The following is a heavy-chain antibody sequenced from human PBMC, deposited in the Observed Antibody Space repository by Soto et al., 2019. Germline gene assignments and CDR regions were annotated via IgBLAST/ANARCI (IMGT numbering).Heavy chain of an antibody. CDR1: GSSISSINHHFRNHY. J-gene: IGHJ6*02. V-gene: IGHV4-59*08. CDR2: ISNIGFT. D-gene: IGHD3-10*01. CDR3: TTQGFGGLHGLVDV. Sequence: SETLSLTCTVSGSSISSINHHFRNHYCSWIQKSPGKGLECIGYISNIGFTRYNPSLKSRVSISVDTSKNQFSLKLTSVTAADTAVYYCTTQGFGGLHGLVDVWGQGTTVT.